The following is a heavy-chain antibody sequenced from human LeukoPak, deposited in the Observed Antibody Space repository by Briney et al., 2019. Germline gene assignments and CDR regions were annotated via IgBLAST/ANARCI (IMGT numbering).Heavy chain of an antibody. D-gene: IGHD2-2*01. CDR3: ARDQCRASTSCPSCYFDC. V-gene: IGHV3-30*02. J-gene: IGHJ4*02. CDR1: RFTFSSFG. Sequence: PGGSLRLSCAASRFTFSSFGMHWVRQAPGKGLEWVSFIRFDGNNKYYADYVNGRFTISRDNTKNTQYLQMNSPRTEDSAPYYCARDQCRASTSCPSCYFDCWRQGTLVSVSS. CDR2: IRFDGNNK.